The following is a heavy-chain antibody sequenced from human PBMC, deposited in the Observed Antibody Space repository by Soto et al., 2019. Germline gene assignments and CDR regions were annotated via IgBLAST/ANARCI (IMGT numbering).Heavy chain of an antibody. CDR2: ISGSGGST. Sequence: GGSLRLSCAASRFTFSSYAMSWVRQAPGKGLEWISAISGSGGSTYYADSVKGRFTISRDNSKNTLYLQMNSLRAEDTAVYYCARELTILGVVISGMDVWGQGTTVTVSS. D-gene: IGHD3-3*01. CDR3: ARELTILGVVISGMDV. V-gene: IGHV3-23*01. J-gene: IGHJ6*02. CDR1: RFTFSSYA.